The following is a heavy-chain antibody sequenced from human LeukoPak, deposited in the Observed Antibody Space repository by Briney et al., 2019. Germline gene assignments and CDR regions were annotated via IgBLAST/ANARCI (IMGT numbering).Heavy chain of an antibody. CDR1: GDSISNTRYH. CDR2: IYYSGAT. V-gene: IGHV4-39*02. Sequence: TSETLSLTCTVSGDSISNTRYHWGWLRQPPGTGLEWIGSIYYSGATYYNPSLKSRVTISVDTSRNHFSLKLSSVTAADTAVYHCAREIVSSVESWGQGSLVTVSS. D-gene: IGHD6-6*01. CDR3: AREIVSSVES. J-gene: IGHJ4*02.